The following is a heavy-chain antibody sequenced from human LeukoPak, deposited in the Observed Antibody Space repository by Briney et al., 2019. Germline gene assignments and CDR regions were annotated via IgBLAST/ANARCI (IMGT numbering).Heavy chain of an antibody. CDR2: ISSSGSTI. Sequence: GGSLRLSCAASGFTFSDSYMNWVRQAPGKGLEWVSYISSSGSTIYYADSVKGRFTISRDNAKNSLYLQMNSLRVEDTAIYYCAREMNTAMINLDAWGQGTPVTVSS. D-gene: IGHD5-18*01. CDR3: AREMNTAMINLDA. J-gene: IGHJ5*02. V-gene: IGHV3-11*01. CDR1: GFTFSDSY.